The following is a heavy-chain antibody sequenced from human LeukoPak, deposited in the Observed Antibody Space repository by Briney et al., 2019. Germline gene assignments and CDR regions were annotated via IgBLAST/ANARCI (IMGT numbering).Heavy chain of an antibody. V-gene: IGHV3-48*03. CDR1: GFTFSSYE. CDR3: ARRYCSSTSCTLDY. CDR2: IGNSGRSI. Sequence: PGGSLRLSCAVSGFTFSSYEMNWVRQAPGKGLEWVSYIGNSGRSIYYADSVKGRFTISRDNAKNSLYLQMSSLRAEDTAVYYCARRYCSSTSCTLDYWGQGTLVTVSS. D-gene: IGHD2-2*01. J-gene: IGHJ4*02.